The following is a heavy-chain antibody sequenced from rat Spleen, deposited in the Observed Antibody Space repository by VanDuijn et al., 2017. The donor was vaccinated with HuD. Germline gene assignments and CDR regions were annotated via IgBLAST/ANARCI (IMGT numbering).Heavy chain of an antibody. D-gene: IGHD3-1*01. CDR3: ATPLPH. V-gene: IGHV5-29*01. J-gene: IGHJ2*01. CDR1: GFTLSDYY. CDR2: INYDGSST. Sequence: EVQLVESGGGLVQPGRSLKLSCAASGFTLSDYYMAWVRQAPTKGLEWVATINYDGSSTYYRDSVKGRFTISRDNAENTVYLQMNSLRSEDTATYYCATPLPHWGLGVLVTVSS.